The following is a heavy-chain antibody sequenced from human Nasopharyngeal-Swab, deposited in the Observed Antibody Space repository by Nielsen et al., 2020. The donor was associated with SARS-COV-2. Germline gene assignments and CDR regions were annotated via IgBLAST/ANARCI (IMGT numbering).Heavy chain of an antibody. D-gene: IGHD3-22*01. CDR2: ISGSGSTI. J-gene: IGHJ4*02. CDR3: ARGDDSSGFSITLDY. Sequence: GESLKISCAASGFTFSSYEMNWARQAPGKGLEWVSYISGSGSTIYYAASVKGRFTISRDNAKTSLYLQMTSLGAEDTAVYYCARGDDSSGFSITLDYWGQGTLVTVSS. CDR1: GFTFSSYE. V-gene: IGHV3-48*03.